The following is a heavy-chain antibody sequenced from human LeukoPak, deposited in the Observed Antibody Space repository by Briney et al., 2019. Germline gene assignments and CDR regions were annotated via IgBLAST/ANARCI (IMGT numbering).Heavy chain of an antibody. D-gene: IGHD6-13*01. J-gene: IGHJ5*02. CDR2: INSDGSST. CDR1: GFTFSSYW. CDR3: AREQRIAENWFDP. V-gene: IGHV3-74*01. Sequence: GGSLRLSCAASGFTFSSYWMHWVRQAPGKGLVWVSRINSDGSSTSYADSVKGRFTISRDNAKNTLYLQMNSPRAEDTAVYYCAREQRIAENWFDPWGQGTLVTVSS.